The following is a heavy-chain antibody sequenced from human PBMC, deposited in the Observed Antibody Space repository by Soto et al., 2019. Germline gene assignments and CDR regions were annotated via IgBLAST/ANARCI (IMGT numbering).Heavy chain of an antibody. Sequence: QLQLQESGPGLVKPSETLSLTCTVSGGSISSSSYYWGWIRQPPGKGLEWIGSIYYSGSTYYNPSLKSRLTISLDTSKNQFSLKLSSVTAADTAVYYCASPHMVRGPYFDYWGQGTLVTVSS. J-gene: IGHJ4*02. CDR3: ASPHMVRGPYFDY. CDR2: IYYSGST. CDR1: GGSISSSSYY. D-gene: IGHD3-10*01. V-gene: IGHV4-39*01.